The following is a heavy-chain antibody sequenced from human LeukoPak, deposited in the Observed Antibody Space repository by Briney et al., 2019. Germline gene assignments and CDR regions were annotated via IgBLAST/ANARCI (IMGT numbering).Heavy chain of an antibody. CDR3: ARDLNYVTLGYDILADVGYYFDY. CDR1: GYTFTMYG. D-gene: IGHD3-9*01. Sequence: GASVKVSGKASGYTFTMYGISWVRQAPGQGLQWLGWISPHNGNTKYAQDLQGRVSMTTDTSTSTAYLELRSLRSDDTAIYYCARDLNYVTLGYDILADVGYYFDYWGQGSLVTVSS. J-gene: IGHJ4*02. CDR2: ISPHNGNT. V-gene: IGHV1-18*01.